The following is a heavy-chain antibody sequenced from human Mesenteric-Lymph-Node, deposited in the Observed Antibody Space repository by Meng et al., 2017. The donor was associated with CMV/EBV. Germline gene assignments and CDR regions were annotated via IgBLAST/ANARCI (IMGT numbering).Heavy chain of an antibody. Sequence: GESLKISCAASGFTFSSYSMNWVRQAPGKGLEWVSTISSSGTYIYYADLVKGRFTISRDDAKNSLYLQLDTLRAEDTALYYCARNVGQLSLDHWGQGTLVTVSS. V-gene: IGHV3-21*01. D-gene: IGHD2-2*01. CDR1: GFTFSSYS. CDR2: ISSSGTYI. J-gene: IGHJ4*02. CDR3: ARNVGQLSLDH.